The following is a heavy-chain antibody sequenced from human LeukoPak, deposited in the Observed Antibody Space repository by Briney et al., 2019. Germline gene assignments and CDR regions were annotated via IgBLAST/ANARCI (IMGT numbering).Heavy chain of an antibody. D-gene: IGHD3-10*01. V-gene: IGHV1-24*01. CDR2: FDPEDGET. CDR1: GYTITELS. Sequence: ASVKVSCKVSGYTITELSMHWVRQAPGKGLEWMGGFDPEDGETIYAQKFQGRVTMTEDTSTDTAYMELSSLRSEDTAVYYCATLITMVRGVIFDPWGQGTLVTVSS. CDR3: ATLITMVRGVIFDP. J-gene: IGHJ5*02.